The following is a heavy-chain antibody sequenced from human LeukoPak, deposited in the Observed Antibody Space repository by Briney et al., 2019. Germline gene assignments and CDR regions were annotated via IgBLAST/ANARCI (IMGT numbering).Heavy chain of an antibody. CDR3: AKVGGSPSDAFDI. V-gene: IGHV3-23*01. D-gene: IGHD3-16*01. Sequence: SGGSLRLSCAASGFTFSGYAMSWVRQAPGQGLEWVSTISGSGVSTYYADSVKGRFTISRDNSKNTVYLQMNTLRAEDTAAYYCAKVGGSPSDAFDIWGQGTMVTVSS. J-gene: IGHJ3*02. CDR2: ISGSGVST. CDR1: GFTFSGYA.